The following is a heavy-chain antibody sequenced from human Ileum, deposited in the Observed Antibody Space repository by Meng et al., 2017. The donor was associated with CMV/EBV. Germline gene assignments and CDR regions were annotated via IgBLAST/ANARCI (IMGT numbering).Heavy chain of an antibody. J-gene: IGHJ4*02. CDR3: ARDLWSGISDFFDY. D-gene: IGHD3-3*01. V-gene: IGHV1-2*02. CDR1: GYTFTDFY. CDR2: INPKSGAT. Sequence: QVQQVQSGAEMKKPGASVKVSCKPSGYTFTDFYIQWVRQAPGQGLEWMGWINPKSGATIYAQKFQGRVTMTRDTSINTVYMELNSLRSDDTAVYFCARDLWSGISDFFDYWGQGTLVTVSS.